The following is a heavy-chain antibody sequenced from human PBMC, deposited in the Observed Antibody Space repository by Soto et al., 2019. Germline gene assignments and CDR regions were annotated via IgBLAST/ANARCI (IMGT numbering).Heavy chain of an antibody. CDR1: GYTFTAYY. J-gene: IGHJ4*02. Sequence: QVQLVQSGAEVKKPGASVKVSCRPSGYTFTAYYIHWVRQAPGKGLEWMGWVDPNSGGTRDAQNFQGRVTMTRYTSTSTVYMELNWLRSDDTALYYCARGNYGPLDYWGQGNLVNVSS. CDR3: ARGNYGPLDY. V-gene: IGHV1-2*02. D-gene: IGHD3-10*01. CDR2: VDPNSGGT.